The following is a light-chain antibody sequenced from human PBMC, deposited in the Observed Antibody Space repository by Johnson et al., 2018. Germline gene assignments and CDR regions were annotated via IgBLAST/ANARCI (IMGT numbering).Light chain of an antibody. CDR2: ENN. J-gene: IGLJ1*01. Sequence: QSVLTQPPSVSAAPGQKVTISCSGSSSNIGNNYVSWYQQLPGTAPKLLIYENNKQPSGIPDRFSGSKSGTSATLGITGLQTGDEADYYCGTWDSSLGAGKVFGTGTKVTVL. CDR1: SSNIGNNY. CDR3: GTWDSSLGAGKV. V-gene: IGLV1-51*02.